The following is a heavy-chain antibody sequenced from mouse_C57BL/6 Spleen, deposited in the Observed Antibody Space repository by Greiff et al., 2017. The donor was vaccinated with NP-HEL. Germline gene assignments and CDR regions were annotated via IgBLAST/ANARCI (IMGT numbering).Heavy chain of an antibody. Sequence: VQLQQPGTELVKPGASVKLSCKASGYTFTSYWMHWVKQRPGQGLEWIGNINPSNGGTNYNEKFKSKATLTVDKSSSTAYMQLSSLTSEDSAVYYCAREGRYYCGSLDYWGQGTSVTVSS. V-gene: IGHV1-53*01. J-gene: IGHJ4*01. CDR2: INPSNGGT. D-gene: IGHD1-1*01. CDR1: GYTFTSYW. CDR3: AREGRYYCGSLDY.